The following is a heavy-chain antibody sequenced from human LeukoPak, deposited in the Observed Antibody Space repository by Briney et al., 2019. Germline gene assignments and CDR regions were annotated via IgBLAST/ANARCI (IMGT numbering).Heavy chain of an antibody. V-gene: IGHV1-46*01. Sequence: ASVKVSCKASGYTFTSYYMHWVRQAPGQGLEWMGIISPSGGSTSYVQKFQGRVTMTRDTSTSTVYMELSSLRSEDTAVYYCASQGTVSQPHYCYGMDVWGQGTTVTVSS. D-gene: IGHD4-11*01. CDR2: ISPSGGST. J-gene: IGHJ6*02. CDR3: ASQGTVSQPHYCYGMDV. CDR1: GYTFTSYY.